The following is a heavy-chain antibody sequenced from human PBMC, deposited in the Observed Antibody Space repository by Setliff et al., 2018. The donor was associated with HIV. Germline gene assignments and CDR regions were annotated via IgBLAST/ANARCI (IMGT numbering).Heavy chain of an antibody. CDR2: INDRGDYI. CDR3: ARDAPGYSHVLDF. CDR1: GFTFNNYA. Sequence: GGSLRLSCAASGFTFNNYAMAWVRQAPGKGLEWVSAINDRGDYIYYAEFVRGRFTISRDGSKNTLYLQMNSLRAEDTALYFCARDAPGYSHVLDFWGQGTLVTVSS. J-gene: IGHJ4*02. D-gene: IGHD5-18*01. V-gene: IGHV3-23*01.